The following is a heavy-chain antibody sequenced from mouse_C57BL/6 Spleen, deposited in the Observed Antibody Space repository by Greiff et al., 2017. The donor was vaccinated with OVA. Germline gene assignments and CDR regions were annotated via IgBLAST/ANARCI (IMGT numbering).Heavy chain of an antibody. CDR1: GFTFSDYG. V-gene: IGHV5-17*01. J-gene: IGHJ2*01. CDR2: ISSGSSTI. Sequence: EVHLVESGGGLVKPGGSLKLSCAASGFTFSDYGMHWVRQAPEKGLEWVAYISSGSSTIYYADTVTGRFNISRDNAKNTLFLQMTSLRSEDTAMYYCASRGLVAPYFDYWGQGTTLTVSS. CDR3: ASRGLVAPYFDY. D-gene: IGHD1-3*01.